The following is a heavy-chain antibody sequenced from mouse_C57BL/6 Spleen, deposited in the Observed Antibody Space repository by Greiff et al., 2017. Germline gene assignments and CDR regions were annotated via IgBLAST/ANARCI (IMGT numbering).Heavy chain of an antibody. Sequence: DVKLVESEGGLVQPGSSMKLSCTASGFTFSDYYMAWVRQVPEKGLEWVANINYDGSSTYYLDSLKSRFIISRDNAKNILYLQMSSLKSEDTATYYCAREPYYGNWYFDVWGTGTTVTVSS. D-gene: IGHD2-10*01. V-gene: IGHV5-16*01. CDR1: GFTFSDYY. J-gene: IGHJ1*03. CDR2: INYDGSST. CDR3: AREPYYGNWYFDV.